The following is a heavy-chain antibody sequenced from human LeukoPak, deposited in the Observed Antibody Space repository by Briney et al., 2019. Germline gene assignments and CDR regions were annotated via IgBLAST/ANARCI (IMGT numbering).Heavy chain of an antibody. CDR3: AGGSVEWYIFDY. J-gene: IGHJ4*02. D-gene: IGHD3-3*01. V-gene: IGHV3-74*01. CDR2: TNRDGSST. Sequence: GGSLRLSCAASGFTFSSYWMHGVRQAPGKGPVWVARTNRDGSSTAYADSVKGRFTISKHNAKNTLYLLMNSLRAEDTAVYYCAGGSVEWYIFDYWGQGTLVTVSS. CDR1: GFTFSSYW.